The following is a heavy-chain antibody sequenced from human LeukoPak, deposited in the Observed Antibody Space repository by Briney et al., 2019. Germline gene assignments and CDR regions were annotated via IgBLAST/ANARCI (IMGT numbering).Heavy chain of an antibody. D-gene: IGHD6-19*01. CDR1: GYTFTSYY. Sequence: ASVRVSCKAAGYTFTSYYMHWVRQARGQGLEGRGIINPSGGSTSYAQKFQGRVTMTRDTSTSTVYMELSSLRSEDTAVYYCARDPYSSGLLDYLGQGTLVTVSS. CDR3: ARDPYSSGLLDY. V-gene: IGHV1-46*01. J-gene: IGHJ4*02. CDR2: INPSGGST.